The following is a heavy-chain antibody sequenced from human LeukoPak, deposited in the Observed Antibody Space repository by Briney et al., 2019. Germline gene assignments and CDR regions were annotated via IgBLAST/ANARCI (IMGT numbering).Heavy chain of an antibody. V-gene: IGHV4-30-4*08. Sequence: SETLSLTCTVSGDSISSGDYYWSWIRQPPGKGLEWIGYIYYSGTTYYNPSLKSRVTISVDRSKNQFSLKLSSVTAADTAVYYCARGGYDSSGYAWDWFDPWGQGTLVTVSS. CDR2: IYYSGTT. J-gene: IGHJ5*02. CDR1: GDSISSGDYY. D-gene: IGHD3-22*01. CDR3: ARGGYDSSGYAWDWFDP.